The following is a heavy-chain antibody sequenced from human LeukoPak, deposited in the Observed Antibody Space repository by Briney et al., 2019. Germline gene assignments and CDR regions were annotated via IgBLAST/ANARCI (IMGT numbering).Heavy chain of an antibody. V-gene: IGHV3-23*01. CDR1: GLTFSNYP. CDR2: ISTNGDKT. CDR3: AKDRGY. J-gene: IGHJ4*02. Sequence: GGSLRLSCATSGLTFSNYPMTWVRQAPGKGLEWVSAISTNGDKTDYADSVKGRFTISRDNSKNTLYLQMNSLRAEDTAVYYCAKDRGYWGQGTLVTVSS. D-gene: IGHD6-13*01.